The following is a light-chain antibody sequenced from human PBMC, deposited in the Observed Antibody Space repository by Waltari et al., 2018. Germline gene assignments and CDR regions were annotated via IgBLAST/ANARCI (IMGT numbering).Light chain of an antibody. V-gene: IGKV3-20*01. CDR1: QSVSRNY. CDR3: QHYDTSAPLT. Sequence: EIVLTQSPGTLSLSPGERVTLSCRAGQSVSRNYLAWYQQRPGQAPRLLIDGASRRATGIPDRFSGSGSGTDFTLTISRLELEDFGVYYCQHYDTSAPLTFGGGSKVEIK. J-gene: IGKJ4*01. CDR2: GAS.